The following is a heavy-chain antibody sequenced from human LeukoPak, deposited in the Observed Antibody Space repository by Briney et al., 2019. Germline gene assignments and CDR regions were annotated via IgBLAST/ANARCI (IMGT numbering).Heavy chain of an antibody. Sequence: SVKVSCKASGGTFSSYAISWVRQAPGQGLEWMGGIIPIFGTANYAQKFQGRVTITADESTSTAYMELSSLRSEDTAVYYCASCVYSRSSSDYFDYWGQGTLVTVSS. V-gene: IGHV1-69*01. CDR3: ASCVYSRSSSDYFDY. D-gene: IGHD6-6*01. CDR2: IIPIFGTA. J-gene: IGHJ4*02. CDR1: GGTFSSYA.